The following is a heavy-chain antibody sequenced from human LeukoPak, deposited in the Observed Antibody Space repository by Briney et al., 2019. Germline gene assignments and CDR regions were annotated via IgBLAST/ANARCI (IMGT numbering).Heavy chain of an antibody. CDR3: VRVGSVSGSDYLDY. CDR1: GFTFSDHF. J-gene: IGHJ4*02. V-gene: IGHV3-72*01. CDR2: SRNKAKSYTT. Sequence: GGSLRLSCAVSGFTFSDHFLDWVRQAPGKGLEWVGRSRNKAKSYTTEYAASVKGRFTISRDDSKNSLYLQMNSLETEDTAVYYCVRVGSVSGSDYLDYWGQGTLVTVSS. D-gene: IGHD6-19*01.